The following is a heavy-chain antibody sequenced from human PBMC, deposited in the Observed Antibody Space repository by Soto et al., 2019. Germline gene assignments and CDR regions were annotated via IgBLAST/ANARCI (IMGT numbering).Heavy chain of an antibody. CDR2: IYYSGST. J-gene: IGHJ4*02. CDR3: ARAIHGSSTSCYSFVSYFDY. D-gene: IGHD2-2*01. CDR1: GGSISSGGYY. V-gene: IGHV4-31*03. Sequence: QVQLQESGPGLVKPSQTLSLTCTVSGGSISSGGYYWSWIRQHPGKGLEWIGYIYYSGSTYYNPYLTSRVTISVDTSKNQFSLKLSSVTAADTAVYYCARAIHGSSTSCYSFVSYFDYWGQGTLVTVSS.